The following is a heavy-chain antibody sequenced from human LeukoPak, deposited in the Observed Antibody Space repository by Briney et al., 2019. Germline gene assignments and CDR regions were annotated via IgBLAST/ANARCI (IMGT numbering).Heavy chain of an antibody. D-gene: IGHD3-10*02. CDR1: GGSISGSSYY. J-gene: IGHJ4*02. CDR3: ARDTATALTRFKFDY. Sequence: SETLSLTCSVSGGSISGSSYYWAWVRQPPGKGLEWIGIINDSGNTYYNPSLKSRVTISVDTSKNQFSLKLSSVTAADTAVYYCARDTATALTRFKFDYWGQGTLVTVSS. CDR2: INDSGNT. V-gene: IGHV4-39*07.